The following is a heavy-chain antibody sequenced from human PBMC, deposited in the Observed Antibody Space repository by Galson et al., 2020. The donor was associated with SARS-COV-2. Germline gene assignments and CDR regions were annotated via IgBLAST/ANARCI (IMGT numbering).Heavy chain of an antibody. CDR3: ARDLDGDCLFDY. CDR2: IYYSGST. J-gene: IGHJ4*02. CDR1: GGSVSSGSYY. D-gene: IGHD2-21*02. Sequence: ASETLSLTCTVSGGSVSSGSYYWSWIRQPPGKGLEWIGYIYYSGSTNYNPSLKSRVTISVDTSKNQFSLKLSSVTAADTAVYYCARDLDGDCLFDYWGQGTLVTVSS. V-gene: IGHV4-61*01.